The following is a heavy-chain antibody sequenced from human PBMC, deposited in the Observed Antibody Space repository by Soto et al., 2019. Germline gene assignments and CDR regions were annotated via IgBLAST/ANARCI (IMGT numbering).Heavy chain of an antibody. V-gene: IGHV4-31*03. Sequence: SETLSLTCTLSGASINSGGYYWSWIRQLPGKGLEWIGQIYFTGSTYYNPSLESRVTISLDTSQNQFYMKLSSVTAADTAVYYCERGKAWEVLIAHWGQGTLVTVSS. CDR3: ERGKAWEVLIAH. CDR2: IYFTGST. CDR1: GASINSGGYY. J-gene: IGHJ4*02. D-gene: IGHD1-26*01.